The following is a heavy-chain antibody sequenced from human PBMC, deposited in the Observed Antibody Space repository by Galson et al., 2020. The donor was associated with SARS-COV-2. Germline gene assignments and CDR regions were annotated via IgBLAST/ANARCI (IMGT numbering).Heavy chain of an antibody. Sequence: ASVKVSCKASGYSFINYDINWVRQAAGQGLEWLGWVSPKSGNSGFAQKFQDRVTLTRDISTNTVYLEVSRLKSEDTAVYYCARHPNYDWGSSSSDSGSPDGIWGQGTLVTV. D-gene: IGHD3-16*01. CDR3: ARHPNYDWGSSSSDSGSPDGI. J-gene: IGHJ4*02. V-gene: IGHV1-8*01. CDR1: GYSFINYD. CDR2: VSPKSGNS.